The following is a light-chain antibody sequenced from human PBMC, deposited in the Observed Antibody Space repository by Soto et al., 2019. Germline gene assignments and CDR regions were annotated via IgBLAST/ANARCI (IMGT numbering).Light chain of an antibody. CDR1: QSVSNNY. CDR2: DTS. V-gene: IGKV3D-20*02. J-gene: IGKJ5*01. CDR3: QKYSNWHPIT. Sequence: EIVLTQSPGTLSLSPGERATLSCRASQSVSNNYLAWYQQKPGQAPRLLIYDTSNRATGIPDRFSGSGSGTEFTLTISRLQSEDFAAYYCQKYSNWHPITVGQGTRLEIK.